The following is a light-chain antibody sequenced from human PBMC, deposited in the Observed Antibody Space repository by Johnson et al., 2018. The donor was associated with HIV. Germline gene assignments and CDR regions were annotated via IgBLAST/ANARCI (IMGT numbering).Light chain of an antibody. CDR2: DNK. J-gene: IGLJ1*01. Sequence: QSVLTQPPSVSAAPGQKVTISCSGSSSNIGNNYVSWYQQLPGTAPKILIYDNKKRPSGISDRFSGSKSGTSVTLDITGLQTGDEADYYCGTWDSSLSAGVFGTGTKVTVL. CDR3: GTWDSSLSAGV. V-gene: IGLV1-51*01. CDR1: SSNIGNNY.